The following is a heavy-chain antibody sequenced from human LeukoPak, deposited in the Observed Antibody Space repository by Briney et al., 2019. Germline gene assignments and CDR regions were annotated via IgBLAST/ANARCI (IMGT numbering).Heavy chain of an antibody. CDR2: ISYDGSKK. CDR1: GFTFSSYG. J-gene: IGHJ4*02. D-gene: IGHD6-19*01. Sequence: PGGSLRLSCAASGFTFSSYGMHWVRQAAGKGLEGVAVISYDGSKKYYADSVKGRFTISRDNSKNTLYLQMNSLRAEDTAVYYCAKDSVAGTGPEYWGQGTLVTVSS. CDR3: AKDSVAGTGPEY. V-gene: IGHV3-30*18.